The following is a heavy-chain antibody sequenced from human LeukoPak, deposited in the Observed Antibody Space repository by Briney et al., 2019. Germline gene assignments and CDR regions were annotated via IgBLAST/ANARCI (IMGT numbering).Heavy chain of an antibody. CDR2: IKQDGSEK. D-gene: IGHD5-12*01. CDR1: GFTFSSYW. Sequence: GGSLRLSCAASGFTFSSYWMTWARQAPGKGLEWVAKIKQDGSEKYYVDSVKGRFTISRDNAKNSLYLQMNSLRAEDTAVYYCAKGIAVATITLFDYWGQGTLVTVSS. J-gene: IGHJ4*02. V-gene: IGHV3-7*05. CDR3: AKGIAVATITLFDY.